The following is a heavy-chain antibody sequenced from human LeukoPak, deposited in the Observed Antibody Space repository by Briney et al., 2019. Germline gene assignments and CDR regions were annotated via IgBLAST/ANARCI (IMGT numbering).Heavy chain of an antibody. D-gene: IGHD3-10*01. CDR3: ARYYYASAFDY. CDR2: IRQDGGKK. Sequence: GGSLRLSCTASGFTFSSYWMTWVRQTPEKGLEWVANIRQDGGKKGYVASVKGRFTISRDNAKNSLYLQMNSLRAEDTAVYYCARYYYASAFDYWGQGTLVTVSS. J-gene: IGHJ4*02. CDR1: GFTFSSYW. V-gene: IGHV3-7*01.